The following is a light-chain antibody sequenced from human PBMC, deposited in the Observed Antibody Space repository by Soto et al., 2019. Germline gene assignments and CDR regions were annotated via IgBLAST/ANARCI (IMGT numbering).Light chain of an antibody. CDR2: EAS. J-gene: IGKJ5*01. V-gene: IGKV1-27*01. CDR3: QQSYSTLIT. Sequence: DIQMTQSPSTLSGSVGDRVTITCRASQGIRHYLAWYQQKPGKVPKLLIYEASNLQSGVPSRFRGGGSGTEFTPTISSLQPEDVATYYCQQSYSTLITFGQGTRLEI. CDR1: QGIRHY.